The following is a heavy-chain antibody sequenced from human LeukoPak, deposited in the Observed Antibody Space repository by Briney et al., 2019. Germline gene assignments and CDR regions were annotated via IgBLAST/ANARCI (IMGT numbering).Heavy chain of an antibody. J-gene: IGHJ6*02. V-gene: IGHV1-18*01. Sequence: ASVKVSCKASGYTFTSYGISWVRQAPGQGLEWMGWISVYNGNTNYAQKLQGRVTMTTDTSTSTAYMELRSLRSDDTAVYYCARDGYCSSTSCYRSYPYYYGMDVWGQGTTVTVSS. CDR3: ARDGYCSSTSCYRSYPYYYGMDV. CDR1: GYTFTSYG. CDR2: ISVYNGNT. D-gene: IGHD2-2*03.